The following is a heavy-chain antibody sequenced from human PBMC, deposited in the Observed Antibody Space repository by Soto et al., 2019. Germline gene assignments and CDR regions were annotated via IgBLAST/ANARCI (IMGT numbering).Heavy chain of an antibody. V-gene: IGHV3-74*01. J-gene: IGHJ1*01. CDR1: GFTFTSYW. CDR3: TRSITGYSYADT. D-gene: IGHD5-18*01. Sequence: EVQLMESGGGLVQPGGSLRLSCAASGFTFTSYWMHWVRQAPGKGLVWVSRINSDGSSTVYVDSVKGRFTISRDNAKNTLYLQVNSLRAEDTAVYYCTRSITGYSYADTWGQGTLVTVSS. CDR2: INSDGSST.